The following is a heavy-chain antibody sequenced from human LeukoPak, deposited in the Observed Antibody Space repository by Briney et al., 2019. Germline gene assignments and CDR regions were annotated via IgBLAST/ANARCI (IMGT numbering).Heavy chain of an antibody. J-gene: IGHJ4*02. V-gene: IGHV3-33*01. Sequence: GGSLRLSCAASGFTFSSYGMHWVRQAPGKGLEWVAVTWYDGSNKYYADSVKGRFTISRDNSKNTLYLQMNSLRAEDTAVYYCPLGYSSSASCYAGQYWGQGTLVTVPS. CDR3: PLGYSSSASCYAGQY. CDR1: GFTFSSYG. CDR2: TWYDGSNK. D-gene: IGHD2-2*01.